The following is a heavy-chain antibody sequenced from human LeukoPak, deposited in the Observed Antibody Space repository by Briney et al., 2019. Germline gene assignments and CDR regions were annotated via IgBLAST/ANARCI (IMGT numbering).Heavy chain of an antibody. D-gene: IGHD4-17*01. CDR2: ISGSGGST. V-gene: IGHV3-23*01. Sequence: GGSLRLSCAASGFTFSSYAMSWVRQAPGKGLEWVSAISGSGGSTYYADSVKGRFTISRDNAKKSLYLQMNSLRPEDTAIYYCASAATVTSAFGYWGQGTLVTVSS. J-gene: IGHJ1*01. CDR1: GFTFSSYA. CDR3: ASAATVTSAFGY.